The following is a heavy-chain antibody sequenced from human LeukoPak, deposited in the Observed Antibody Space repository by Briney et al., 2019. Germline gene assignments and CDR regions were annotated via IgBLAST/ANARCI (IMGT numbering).Heavy chain of an antibody. J-gene: IGHJ4*02. CDR2: IYSGGST. CDR1: GFTVSSNY. D-gene: IGHD5-18*01. Sequence: GGSLRLSCAASGFTVSSNYMSWVRQAPGKGLEWVSVIYSGGSTYYANSVKGRFTISRDNSKNTLYLQMNSLRAEDTAVYYCARTRVDTVSPYYFDYWGQGTLVTVSS. V-gene: IGHV3-53*01. CDR3: ARTRVDTVSPYYFDY.